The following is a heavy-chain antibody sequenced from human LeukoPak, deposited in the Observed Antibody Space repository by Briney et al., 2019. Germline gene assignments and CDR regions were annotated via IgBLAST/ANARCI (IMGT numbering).Heavy chain of an antibody. CDR3: AIGKRGYYDSSGYYWYFDL. D-gene: IGHD3-22*01. CDR1: GGTFSSYA. Sequence: GSLVKVSCKASGGTFSSYAISWVRQAPGQGLEWMGGIIPIFGTANYAQKFQGRVTITADESTSTAYMELSSLRSEDTAVYYCAIGKRGYYDSSGYYWYFDLWGRGTLVTVSS. J-gene: IGHJ2*01. V-gene: IGHV1-69*01. CDR2: IIPIFGTA.